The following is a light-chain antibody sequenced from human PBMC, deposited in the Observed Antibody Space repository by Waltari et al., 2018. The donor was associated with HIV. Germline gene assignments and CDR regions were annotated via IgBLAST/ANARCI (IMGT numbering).Light chain of an antibody. CDR3: QSYDSTLNAAVV. CDR2: GNK. CDR1: ISTLGADYD. V-gene: IGLV1-40*01. Sequence: QSVLTQPPSVSGAPGQRVPIAFHVRISTLGADYDVHWYQQIPGTAPKLLISGNKNRPSGVPDRFSASKSGTSASLAITGLQPEDEADYFCQSYDSTLNAAVVFGGGTKLTVL. J-gene: IGLJ2*01.